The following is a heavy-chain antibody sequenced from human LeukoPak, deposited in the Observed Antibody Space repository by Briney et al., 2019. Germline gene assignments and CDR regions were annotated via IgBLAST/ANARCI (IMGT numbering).Heavy chain of an antibody. Sequence: SVKVSCKASGGTFSNYAISWVRQAPGQGLEWMGRIIPMFRTPNYAQKFQGRVTITTDESTSTAYMELSSLRSEDTAVYYCARVGEEDSGGSALGYWGQGTLVTVSS. CDR2: IIPMFRTP. V-gene: IGHV1-69*05. J-gene: IGHJ4*02. D-gene: IGHD3-22*01. CDR1: GGTFSNYA. CDR3: ARVGEEDSGGSALGY.